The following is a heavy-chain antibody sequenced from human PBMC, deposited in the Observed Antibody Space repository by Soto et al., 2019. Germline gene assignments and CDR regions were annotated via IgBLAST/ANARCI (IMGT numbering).Heavy chain of an antibody. Sequence: QVQLQESGPGLVKPSQTLSLTCTVSGGSISSGGYYWTWIRQHPGKGLEWIGYNYYSGITYYNPSLKSRVGISLDTSKNQFSLKLSSVTAADTAVYYWARGSSIAGLYYGMDVWGQGTTVTVSS. V-gene: IGHV4-31*03. J-gene: IGHJ6*02. CDR1: GGSISSGGYY. CDR3: ARGSSIAGLYYGMDV. D-gene: IGHD6-6*01. CDR2: NYYSGIT.